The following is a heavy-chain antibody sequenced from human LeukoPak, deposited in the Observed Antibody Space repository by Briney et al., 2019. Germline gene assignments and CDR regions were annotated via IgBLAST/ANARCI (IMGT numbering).Heavy chain of an antibody. J-gene: IGHJ4*02. V-gene: IGHV3-21*01. CDR3: ARGDGYNPFDY. D-gene: IGHD1-14*01. CDR1: GFTFSSYS. CDR2: ISSSSSYI. Sequence: GGSLRLSCAASGFTFSSYSMNWVRQAPGKGLEWVSSISSSSSYIYYADSVKGRFTISRDNAKNSLYLQTNSLRAEDTAVYYCARGDGYNPFDYWGQGTLVTVSS.